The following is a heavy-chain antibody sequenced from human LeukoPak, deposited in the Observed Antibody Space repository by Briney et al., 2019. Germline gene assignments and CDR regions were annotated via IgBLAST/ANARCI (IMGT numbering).Heavy chain of an antibody. Sequence: SETLSLTCAVYGGSFSGYYWSWIRQPPGKGLEWIGEINHSGSTSYNPSLKSRVTISVDTSKNQFSLKLSSVTAADTAVYYCARGPIMVLSLLWGSAYYFDYWGQGTLVTVSS. CDR3: ARGPIMVLSLLWGSAYYFDY. V-gene: IGHV4-34*01. CDR2: INHSGST. CDR1: GGSFSGYY. D-gene: IGHD3/OR15-3a*01. J-gene: IGHJ4*02.